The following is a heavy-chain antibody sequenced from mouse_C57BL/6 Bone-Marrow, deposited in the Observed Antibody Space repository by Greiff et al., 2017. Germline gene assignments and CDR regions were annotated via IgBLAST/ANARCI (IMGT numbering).Heavy chain of an antibody. V-gene: IGHV5-16*01. CDR1: GFTFSDYY. Sequence: EVKVVESEGGLVQPGSSMKLSCTASGFTFSDYYMAWVRQVPEKGLEWVANINYDGSSTYYLDSLKSRFIISRDNAKNILYLQMSSLKSEDTATYYCAREAYDYEEAYAMDYWGQGTSVTVSS. CDR3: AREAYDYEEAYAMDY. J-gene: IGHJ4*01. CDR2: INYDGSST. D-gene: IGHD2-4*01.